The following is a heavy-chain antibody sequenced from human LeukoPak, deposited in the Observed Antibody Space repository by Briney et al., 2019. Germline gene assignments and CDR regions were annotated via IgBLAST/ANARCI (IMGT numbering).Heavy chain of an antibody. Sequence: GGSLRLSCAASGFTFSSYWMSWVRQAPGKGLEWVAVIWYDGSNKYYADSVKGRFTISRDNSKNTLYLQMNSLRAEDTAVYYCAKDRQWLVPKNFDYWGQGTLVTVSS. D-gene: IGHD6-19*01. CDR3: AKDRQWLVPKNFDY. J-gene: IGHJ4*02. V-gene: IGHV3-33*06. CDR2: IWYDGSNK. CDR1: GFTFSSYW.